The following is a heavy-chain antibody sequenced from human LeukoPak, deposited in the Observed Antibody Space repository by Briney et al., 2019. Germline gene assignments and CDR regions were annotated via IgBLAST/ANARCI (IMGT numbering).Heavy chain of an antibody. D-gene: IGHD3-10*01. CDR2: IRYDGSNK. Sequence: GGSLRLSCAASGFTLSSYGMHWVRQAPGKGLEWVAFIRYDGSNKYYADSVKGRFTISRDNSKNTPYLQMNSLRAEDTAVYYCAKDRREGSYYDYWGQGTLVTVSS. CDR3: AKDRREGSYYDY. CDR1: GFTLSSYG. V-gene: IGHV3-30*02. J-gene: IGHJ4*02.